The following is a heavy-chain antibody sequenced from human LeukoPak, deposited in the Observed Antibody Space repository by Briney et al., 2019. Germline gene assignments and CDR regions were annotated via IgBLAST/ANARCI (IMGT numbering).Heavy chain of an antibody. J-gene: IGHJ4*02. CDR1: GFTFSSYG. V-gene: IGHV3-30*18. CDR2: ISYDGSNK. Sequence: PGGSLRLSCAASGFTFSSYGMHWVRQAPGKGLEWVAVISYDGSNKYYADSVKGRFTISRDNSKNTLYLQMNGLRAEDTAVYYCGKLLDTAMVYYFDYWGQGTLVTVSS. D-gene: IGHD5-18*01. CDR3: GKLLDTAMVYYFDY.